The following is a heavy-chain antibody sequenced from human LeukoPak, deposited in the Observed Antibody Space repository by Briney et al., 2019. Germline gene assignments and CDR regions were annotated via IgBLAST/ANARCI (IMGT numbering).Heavy chain of an antibody. J-gene: IGHJ6*03. CDR3: ASGNSSPYYYYYYMDV. Sequence: GGSLRLSCAASGFTFSTYSMSWVRQAPGKGLEWVSSISSSSTYIYYAGSVKGRFTISRDNAKNSLYLQMNSLRAEDTAVYYCASGNSSPYYYYYYMDVWGKGTTVTVSS. V-gene: IGHV3-21*01. D-gene: IGHD6-6*01. CDR1: GFTFSTYS. CDR2: ISSSSTYI.